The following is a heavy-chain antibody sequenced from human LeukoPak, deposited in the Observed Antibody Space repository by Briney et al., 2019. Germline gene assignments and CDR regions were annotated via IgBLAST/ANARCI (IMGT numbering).Heavy chain of an antibody. V-gene: IGHV4-39*01. D-gene: IGHD3-22*01. Sequence: SETLSLTCTVSGGSISSNSYYWGWIRQPPGKGLEWIGSIYYSGSTYYNPSLKSRVTISVDTSKNQFSLKLSSVTAADTAVLYCARHVIDSSGYYLDYFDFWGQGTLVTVSP. CDR2: IYYSGST. CDR3: ARHVIDSSGYYLDYFDF. J-gene: IGHJ4*02. CDR1: GGSISSNSYY.